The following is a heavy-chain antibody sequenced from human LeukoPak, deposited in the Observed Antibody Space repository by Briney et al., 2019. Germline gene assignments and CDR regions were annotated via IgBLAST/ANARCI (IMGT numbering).Heavy chain of an antibody. CDR2: INHSGST. CDR1: GGSFTGYY. Sequence: SETLSLTCAVYGGSFTGYYWSWIRQPPGKGLEWIGEINHSGSTNYNPSVESRVTISVDTSKNQFSLELGSVTAADTAVYYCAREACSGSDCTNFDYWGRGTLVTVSS. V-gene: IGHV4-34*01. CDR3: AREACSGSDCTNFDY. D-gene: IGHD2-21*02. J-gene: IGHJ4*02.